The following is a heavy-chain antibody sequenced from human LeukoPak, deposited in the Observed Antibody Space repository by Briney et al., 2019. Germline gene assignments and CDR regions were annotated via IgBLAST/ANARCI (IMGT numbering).Heavy chain of an antibody. J-gene: IGHJ6*03. D-gene: IGHD6-19*01. CDR3: ARVIAVPGTPYDYYYMDV. CDR2: IKQDGSEK. V-gene: IGHV3-7*01. CDR1: GFTFSSYW. Sequence: GGSLRLSCAASGFTFSSYWMSWVRQAPGKGLEWVANIKQDGSEKHYVDSVKGRFTISRDNAKNSLYLRMSSLRVGDTAVYSCARVIAVPGTPYDYYYMDVWGKGATVTVSS.